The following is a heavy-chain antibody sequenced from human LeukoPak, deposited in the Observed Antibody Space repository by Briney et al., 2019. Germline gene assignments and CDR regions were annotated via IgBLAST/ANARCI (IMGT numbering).Heavy chain of an antibody. J-gene: IGHJ4*02. V-gene: IGHV3-66*01. CDR2: IYSGGST. Sequence: PGGSLRLSCAASGFTVSSNYMSWVRQAPGKGLEWVSVIYSGGSTYYADSVKGRFTISRDNSKNTLYLQMNSLRAEDTAVYYCARDRCSGGSCYPGGYWGQGTLVNVSS. CDR1: GFTVSSNY. D-gene: IGHD2-15*01. CDR3: ARDRCSGGSCYPGGY.